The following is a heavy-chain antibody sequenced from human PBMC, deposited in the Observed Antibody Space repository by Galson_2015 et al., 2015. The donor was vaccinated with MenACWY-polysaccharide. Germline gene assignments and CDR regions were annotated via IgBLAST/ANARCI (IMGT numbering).Heavy chain of an antibody. CDR2: IYSGGNT. Sequence: SLRLSCAASGLIVSANYMAWFRQPPGKGLEWVSTIYSGGNTYYADSVKGRFTISRDNSKNTLYLQMNSLRADDTAMYYCARHRPRGNGMDVWGQGTTVTDSS. V-gene: IGHV3-53*01. D-gene: IGHD1-14*01. CDR1: GLIVSANY. J-gene: IGHJ6*02. CDR3: ARHRPRGNGMDV.